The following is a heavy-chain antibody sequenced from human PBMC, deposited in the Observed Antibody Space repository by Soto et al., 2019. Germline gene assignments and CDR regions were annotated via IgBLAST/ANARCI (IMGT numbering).Heavy chain of an antibody. J-gene: IGHJ5*02. CDR1: GDSITSGGYY. Sequence: QVQLQVSGPGLVKPSQTLSLTCNVSGDSITSGGYYWSWIRQQPGKGLEWIGYVYHSGSTYYNPSLKSRLTRSLDTSKNQFTLKLSTVTVAATAVYYCARQTTLIMPRGVLIPYGGPFDPWGQGTLVTVSS. CDR3: ARQTTLIMPRGVLIPYGGPFDP. CDR2: VYHSGST. D-gene: IGHD3-10*01. V-gene: IGHV4-31*03.